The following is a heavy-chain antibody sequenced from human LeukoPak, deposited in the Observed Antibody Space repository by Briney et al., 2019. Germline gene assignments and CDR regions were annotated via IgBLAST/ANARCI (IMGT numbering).Heavy chain of an antibody. CDR2: IYTSGST. CDR1: GGSISSYY. D-gene: IGHD3-3*02. J-gene: IGHJ6*03. Sequence: PSETLSLTCTVSGGSISSYYWSWIRQPAGKGLEWIGRIYTSGSTNYNPSLKSRVTMSVGTSKNQFSLKLSSVTAADTAVYYCARDTGIFGVETFYYYYYMDVWGKGTTVTVSS. CDR3: ARDTGIFGVETFYYYYYMDV. V-gene: IGHV4-4*07.